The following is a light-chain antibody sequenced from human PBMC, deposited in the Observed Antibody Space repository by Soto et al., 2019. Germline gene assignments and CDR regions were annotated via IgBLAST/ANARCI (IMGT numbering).Light chain of an antibody. J-gene: IGLJ2*01. Sequence: QSVLTQSPSASASLGASVKLTCTLSSGYSRYAISWHQQQPEKGPRFLMKLNSDGSHDKGDGIPDRFSGSSSGAERYLTIAGLQSEDEADYYCQTWGTDIPVVFGGGTKRTVL. CDR1: SGYSRYA. CDR2: LNSDGSH. V-gene: IGLV4-69*01. CDR3: QTWGTDIPVV.